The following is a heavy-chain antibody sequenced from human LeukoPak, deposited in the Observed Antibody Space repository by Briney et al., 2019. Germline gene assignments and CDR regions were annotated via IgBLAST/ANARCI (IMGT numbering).Heavy chain of an antibody. Sequence: SETLSLTCTVSGGSISSSSYYWGWIRQPPGKGLEWIGSIYHSGSTYYNPSLKSRVTISVDTSKNQFSLKLSSVTAADTAVYYCARAPRWELHAFDIWGQGTMVTVSS. CDR3: ARAPRWELHAFDI. V-gene: IGHV4-39*07. D-gene: IGHD1-26*01. CDR2: IYHSGST. CDR1: GGSISSSSYY. J-gene: IGHJ3*02.